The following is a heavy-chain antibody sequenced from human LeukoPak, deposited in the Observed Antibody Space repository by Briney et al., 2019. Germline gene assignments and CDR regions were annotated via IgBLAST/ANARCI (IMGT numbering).Heavy chain of an antibody. D-gene: IGHD6-19*01. CDR1: GYSIISDYY. Sequence: SETLSLTCAVSGYSIISDYYWGWIRQPPGKGLEWIGSIYHSGSTHYNPSLKSRVTMSVDTSKNQFSLKLSSVTAADGAVYYCARNSSGNYFDYWGQGTLVTVSS. V-gene: IGHV4-38-2*01. CDR3: ARNSSGNYFDY. CDR2: IYHSGST. J-gene: IGHJ4*02.